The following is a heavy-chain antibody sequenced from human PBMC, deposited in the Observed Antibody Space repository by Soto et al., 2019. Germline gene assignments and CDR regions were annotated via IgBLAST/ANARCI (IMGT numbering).Heavy chain of an antibody. Sequence: PGGSLRLSCAASGFTFSSYSMNWVRQAPGKGLEWVSSISSSSSYIYYADSVKGRFTISRDNAKNSVYLQMNSLRAEDTAVYYCASSGGSGSYSPPFDYWGQGTLVTVSS. V-gene: IGHV3-21*01. D-gene: IGHD3-10*01. J-gene: IGHJ4*02. CDR3: ASSGGSGSYSPPFDY. CDR2: ISSSSSYI. CDR1: GFTFSSYS.